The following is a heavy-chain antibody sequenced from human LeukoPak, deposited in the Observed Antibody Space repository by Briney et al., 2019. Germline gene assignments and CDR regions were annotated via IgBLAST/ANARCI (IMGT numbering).Heavy chain of an antibody. CDR2: ISYDGSNK. V-gene: IGHV3-30-3*01. Sequence: PGRSLRLSCAASGFTFSDYAMHWVRQAPGKGLEWVAVISYDGSNKYYADSVKGRFTISRDNSKNTVYLQMNSLRAEDTAVYYCAREVAAAGTAFDYWGQGTLVTVSS. D-gene: IGHD6-13*01. J-gene: IGHJ4*02. CDR1: GFTFSDYA. CDR3: AREVAAAGTAFDY.